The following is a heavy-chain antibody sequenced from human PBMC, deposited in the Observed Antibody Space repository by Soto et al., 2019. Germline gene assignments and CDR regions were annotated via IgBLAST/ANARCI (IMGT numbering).Heavy chain of an antibody. D-gene: IGHD5-12*01. CDR2: INPSGGST. Sequence: GASVKVSCKASGYTFTSYYMHWVRQAPGQGLEWMGIINPSGGSTSYAQKFQGRVTMTRDTSTSTVYMELSSLRSEDTAVYYCASSGYGGYGGPWYFDYWGQGTLVTVSS. CDR3: ASSGYGGYGGPWYFDY. V-gene: IGHV1-46*01. J-gene: IGHJ4*02. CDR1: GYTFTSYY.